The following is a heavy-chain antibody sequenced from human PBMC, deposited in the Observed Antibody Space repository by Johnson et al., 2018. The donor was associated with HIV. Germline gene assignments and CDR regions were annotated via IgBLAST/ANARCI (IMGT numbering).Heavy chain of an antibody. J-gene: IGHJ3*02. D-gene: IGHD1-20*01. V-gene: IGHV3-30*02. CDR1: GFTVSSNY. CDR2: IRYAGSNK. CDR3: ARGGTYNWSPDRIGKAFDI. Sequence: QVQLVESGGGLIQPGGSLRLSCAASGFTVSSNYMSWVRQAPGKGLEWVAFIRYAGSNKYYADSVQGRFTISRDNSKNMVYLQMNSLRPEDTAVYYCARGGTYNWSPDRIGKAFDIWGQGTTVTVSS.